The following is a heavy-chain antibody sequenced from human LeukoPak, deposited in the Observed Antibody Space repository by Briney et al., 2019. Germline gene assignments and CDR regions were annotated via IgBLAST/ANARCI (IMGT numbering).Heavy chain of an antibody. CDR1: GYTLTELS. Sequence: GASVKVSCKISGYTLTELSMHWVRQAPGKGLEWMGGFDPEYGEIIYAQKFQGRVTLTEDTSTDTVYMELRSLRSEDTAVYYCAAPALYDAFDVWGQGTMVTVSS. V-gene: IGHV1-24*01. CDR3: AAPALYDAFDV. CDR2: FDPEYGEI. J-gene: IGHJ3*01.